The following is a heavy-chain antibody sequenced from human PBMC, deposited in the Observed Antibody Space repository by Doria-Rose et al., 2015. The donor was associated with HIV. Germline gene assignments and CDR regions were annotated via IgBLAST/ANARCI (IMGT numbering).Heavy chain of an antibody. CDR3: ARIESSRWYHKYYFDF. D-gene: IGHD6-13*01. CDR2: IFSDDER. CDR1: GVSLSSPGMG. Sequence: QITLKESGPVLVKPTETLTLTCTVSGVSLSSPGMGVSWIRQPPGKALEWLANIFSDDERSYKTSLKSRLTISRGTSKSQVVLTMTDVDPVDTATYYCARIESSRWYHKYYFDFWGQGTLVIVSA. J-gene: IGHJ4*02. V-gene: IGHV2-26*01.